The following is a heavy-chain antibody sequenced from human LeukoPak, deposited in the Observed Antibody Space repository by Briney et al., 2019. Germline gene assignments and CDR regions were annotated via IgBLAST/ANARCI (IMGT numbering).Heavy chain of an antibody. CDR1: GFTFSSYW. Sequence: GGSLRLSCTASGFTFSSYWMNWVRQAPGKGLEWVGNIKEDGSEQYYVDSVKGRFTISRDNAKNSLHLQMNSLRAEDTAVYFCARDRRGEKSQYNCFDPWGQGTLVTVSS. V-gene: IGHV3-7*01. D-gene: IGHD3-10*01. CDR2: IKEDGSEQ. J-gene: IGHJ5*02. CDR3: ARDRRGEKSQYNCFDP.